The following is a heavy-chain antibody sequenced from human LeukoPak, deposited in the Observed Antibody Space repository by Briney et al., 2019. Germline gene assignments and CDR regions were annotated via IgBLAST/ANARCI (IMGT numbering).Heavy chain of an antibody. D-gene: IGHD6-13*01. Sequence: PSETLSLTCTVSGGSLSSSTYYWGWIRQPPGKGLEWIGSIYYSGGTYYNPSLKSRVTISVDTSKNQFSLKLSSVTAADTAVYYCARDRSRIYDFEYWGQGTLVTVSS. V-gene: IGHV4-39*07. J-gene: IGHJ4*02. CDR2: IYYSGGT. CDR1: GGSLSSSTYY. CDR3: ARDRSRIYDFEY.